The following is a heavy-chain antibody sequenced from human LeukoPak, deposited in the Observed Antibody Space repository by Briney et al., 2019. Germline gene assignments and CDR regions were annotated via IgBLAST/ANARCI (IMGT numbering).Heavy chain of an antibody. CDR2: ISGSGGNT. CDR3: AKDRVSLAGRASYIDC. J-gene: IGHJ4*02. CDR1: GFTFSSYW. Sequence: GGSLRLSCAASGFTFSSYWMSWVRQAPGKGLEWVSPISGSGGNTFYADSVKGRFTISRANSKNTLYLQMNSLRVEDTAVYYCAKDRVSLAGRASYIDCWGQGTLVTVSS. D-gene: IGHD6-19*01. V-gene: IGHV3-23*01.